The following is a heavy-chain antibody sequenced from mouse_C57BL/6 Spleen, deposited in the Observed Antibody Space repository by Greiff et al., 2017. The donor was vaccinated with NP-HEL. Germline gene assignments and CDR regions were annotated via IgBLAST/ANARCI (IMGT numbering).Heavy chain of an antibody. D-gene: IGHD2-2*01. Sequence: EVQLQQSGAELVKPGASVKLSCTASGFNIKDYYMHWVKQRTEQGLEWIGRIDPEDGETKYAPKFQGKATKTADTSSNTAYLQLSSLTSEDTAVYYCARKEAYGYDGYFDVWGTGTTVTVSS. V-gene: IGHV14-2*01. CDR2: IDPEDGET. CDR1: GFNIKDYY. J-gene: IGHJ1*03. CDR3: ARKEAYGYDGYFDV.